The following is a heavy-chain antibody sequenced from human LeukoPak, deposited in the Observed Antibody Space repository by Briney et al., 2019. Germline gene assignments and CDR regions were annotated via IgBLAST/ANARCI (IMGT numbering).Heavy chain of an antibody. Sequence: ASVKVSCKASGYTFTIYGTSWGRQAPGEGLEWRGWISAYNGNTKYAQKLQGRVTMTTDTSTSTAYMELRSLRSDGTAVYYCARDRGSGSSTVEFDYWGQGTLVTVSS. CDR3: ARDRGSGSSTVEFDY. D-gene: IGHD1-26*01. V-gene: IGHV1-18*01. J-gene: IGHJ4*02. CDR1: GYTFTIYG. CDR2: ISAYNGNT.